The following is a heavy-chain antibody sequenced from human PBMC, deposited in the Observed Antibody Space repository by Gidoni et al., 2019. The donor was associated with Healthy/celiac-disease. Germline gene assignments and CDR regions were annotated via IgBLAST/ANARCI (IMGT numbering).Heavy chain of an antibody. J-gene: IGHJ4*02. Sequence: EVQLLVSGGGLVQPGGSLRLSCAPSGFTFSSNAMSWVRQAPGKGLEWVSASSGSGGSTYYADSVKGRFTIARDNSKNTLYLQMNSMRAEDTAVYYCAKDIAYSSGSIRTDYWGQGTLVTVSS. CDR1: GFTFSSNA. CDR2: SSGSGGST. D-gene: IGHD6-19*01. V-gene: IGHV3-23*01. CDR3: AKDIAYSSGSIRTDY.